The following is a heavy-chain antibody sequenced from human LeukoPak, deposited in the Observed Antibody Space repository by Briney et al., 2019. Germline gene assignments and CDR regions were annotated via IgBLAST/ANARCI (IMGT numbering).Heavy chain of an antibody. CDR3: ARDVGIVVVPAAIPYYYYYGMDV. J-gene: IGHJ6*02. V-gene: IGHV4-59*01. CDR1: AGSISSYY. Sequence: SETLPLTCTVSAGSISSYYWTWIRQPPGKGLEWIGYIYYSGSTNYNPSLKSRVTISIDTSKNQFSLKLSSVTAADTAVYYCARDVGIVVVPAAIPYYYYYGMDVWGQGTTVTVSS. D-gene: IGHD2-2*02. CDR2: IYYSGST.